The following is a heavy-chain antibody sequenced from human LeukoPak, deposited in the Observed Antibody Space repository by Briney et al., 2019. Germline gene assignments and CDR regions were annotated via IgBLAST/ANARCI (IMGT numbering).Heavy chain of an antibody. Sequence: PGGSLRLSCAASGFTFSGYAMSWVRQSPGKGLEWVSAIRGGGGNTYYAYYAGAVKGRFTISRDNSKNTLYLLMNSLRAEDTAVYYCAKFYDILTGYIGYWGQGTLVTVSS. CDR1: GFTFSGYA. V-gene: IGHV3-23*01. D-gene: IGHD3-9*01. J-gene: IGHJ4*02. CDR3: AKFYDILTGYIGY. CDR2: IRGGGGNT.